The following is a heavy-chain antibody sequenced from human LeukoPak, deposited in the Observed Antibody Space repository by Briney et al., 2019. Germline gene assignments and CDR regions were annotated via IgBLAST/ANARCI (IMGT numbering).Heavy chain of an antibody. D-gene: IGHD5-18*01. Sequence: GESLKISCKGSGYSFTSYWIGWVRQMPGKGLEWMGIIYPGDSDTRYSPSFQGQVTISADKSISTAYLQWSSLKASDTAMYYCARAGYSYGYVSFNWFDPWGQGTLVTVSS. CDR1: GYSFTSYW. J-gene: IGHJ5*02. CDR2: IYPGDSDT. V-gene: IGHV5-51*01. CDR3: ARAGYSYGYVSFNWFDP.